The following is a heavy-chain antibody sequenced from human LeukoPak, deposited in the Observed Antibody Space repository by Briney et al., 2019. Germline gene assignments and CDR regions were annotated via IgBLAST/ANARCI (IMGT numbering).Heavy chain of an antibody. CDR1: GGSISSYY. CDR3: ARELGDGYNWEEFDY. D-gene: IGHD5-24*01. CDR2: IYYSGST. Sequence: SETLSLTCTVSGGSISSYYWSWIRQPPGKGLEWIGYIYYSGSTNYNPSLKIRVTISVDTSKNQFSLKLSSVTAADTAVYYCARELGDGYNWEEFDYWGQGTLVTVSS. J-gene: IGHJ4*02. V-gene: IGHV4-59*01.